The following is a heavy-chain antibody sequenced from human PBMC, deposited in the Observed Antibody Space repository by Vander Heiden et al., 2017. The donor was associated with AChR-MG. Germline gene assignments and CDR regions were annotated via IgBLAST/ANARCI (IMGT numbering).Heavy chain of an antibody. J-gene: IGHJ5*02. CDR3: ARDPSWFDP. CDR2: ISYDGSNK. V-gene: IGHV3-30-3*01. Sequence: QVQLVESGGGVVQPGRSLRPSCAASGFTFSSYAMHWVRQAPGKGLEWVAVISYDGSNKYYADSVKGRFTISRDNSKNTLYLQMNSLRAEDTAVYYCARDPSWFDPWGQGTLVTVSS. CDR1: GFTFSSYA.